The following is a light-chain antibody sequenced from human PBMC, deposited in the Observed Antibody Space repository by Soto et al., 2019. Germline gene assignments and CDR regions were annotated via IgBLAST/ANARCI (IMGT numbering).Light chain of an antibody. V-gene: IGKV4-1*01. CDR3: QQYYSIPYS. CDR1: QSVFYSSNNKNY. J-gene: IGKJ2*01. Sequence: DIVMTQSPDSLAVSLGERATINCKSSQSVFYSSNNKNYLAWYQQKPGQPPKLLIYWASTRESGVPDRFGGSGSGADFTLTISSLRAEDVAVYYCQQYYSIPYSFGQGTNVEIK. CDR2: WAS.